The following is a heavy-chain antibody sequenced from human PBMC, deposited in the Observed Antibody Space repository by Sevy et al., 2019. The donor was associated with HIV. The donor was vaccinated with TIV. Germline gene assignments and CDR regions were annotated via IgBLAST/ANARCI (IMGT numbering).Heavy chain of an antibody. CDR2: ISYDGSND. D-gene: IGHD1-1*01. CDR1: GFTFSAFS. CDR3: ALERLSSNVAEYFQN. Sequence: GGSLRLSCAASGFTFSAFSMHWVRQAPGKGLEWVATISYDGSNDHYAHSVKGRFTISRDNSKSSLYLQMNSLRGEDTAVYYCALERLSSNVAEYFQNWGQGTLVTVSS. V-gene: IGHV3-30-3*01. J-gene: IGHJ1*01.